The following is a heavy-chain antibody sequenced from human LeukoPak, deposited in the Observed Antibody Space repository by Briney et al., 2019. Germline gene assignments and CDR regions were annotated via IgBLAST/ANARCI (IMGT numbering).Heavy chain of an antibody. CDR2: INAGDGNT. Sequence: ASVKVSCKASGYRFTTDMYTIHWLRQAPGHRLEWMGWINAGDGNTKYSQKFQGRVTITGDTSARTVYMEVSSLVSEDTAVYYCARDSDSSGWSWVYWGQGTLVTVSS. J-gene: IGHJ4*02. D-gene: IGHD6-19*01. V-gene: IGHV1-3*01. CDR3: ARDSDSSGWSWVY. CDR1: GYRFTTDMYT.